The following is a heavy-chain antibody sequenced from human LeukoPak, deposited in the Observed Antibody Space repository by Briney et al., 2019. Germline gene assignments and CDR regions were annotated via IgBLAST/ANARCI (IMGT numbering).Heavy chain of an antibody. V-gene: IGHV4-61*01. Sequence: PSETLSLTCAVSGYTICSGYYWSWIRQPPRKGLEWIGHIYYSGNSKYNPSLKRTVTTSTYTSKNQLSLKLSTVTAADMYVYYCARADGAQRACDYWGQGALVTVSS. CDR1: GYTICSGYY. J-gene: IGHJ4*02. D-gene: IGHD4-17*01. CDR3: ARADGAQRACDY. CDR2: IYYSGNS.